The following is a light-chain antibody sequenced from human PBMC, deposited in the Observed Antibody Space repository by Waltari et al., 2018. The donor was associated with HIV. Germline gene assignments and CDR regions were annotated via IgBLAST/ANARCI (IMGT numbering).Light chain of an antibody. V-gene: IGLV3-1*01. CDR2: QDS. J-gene: IGLJ2*01. Sequence: SYELTQPPSVSVSPGQTASITCSGDKLGDTYACWYQQKPGQSPVLVIYQDSKRPSGIPERFSGSNSGNTATLTISGTQAMDEADYYCQAWDSSTAGVFGGGTKLTVL. CDR3: QAWDSSTAGV. CDR1: KLGDTY.